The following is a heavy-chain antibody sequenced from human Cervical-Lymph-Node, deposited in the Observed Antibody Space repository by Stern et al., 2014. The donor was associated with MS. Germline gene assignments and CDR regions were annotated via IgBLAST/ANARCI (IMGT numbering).Heavy chain of an antibody. CDR2: ISSSGDST. CDR3: VKVRLVDWLLELDF. V-gene: IGHV3-23*04. CDR1: GFTFSRYA. D-gene: IGHD3/OR15-3a*01. Sequence: EVQLEESWGGLVQPGGSLRLSCAASGFTFSRYAMTWVRTAPGKGPEWVSSISSSGDSTEYADSVKGRFTISRDNSKNTLYLQMNSLRAEDTAVYYCVKVRLVDWLLELDFWGQGTLVTVSS. J-gene: IGHJ4*02.